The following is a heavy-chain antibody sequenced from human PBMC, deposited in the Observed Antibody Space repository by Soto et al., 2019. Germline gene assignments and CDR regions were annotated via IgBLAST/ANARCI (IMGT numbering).Heavy chain of an antibody. Sequence: QVRLVQSGAEVKKPGASVKVSCKASGYTFTSYGISWVRQAPGQGLEWMGWISAYNGNTNYAQKLQGRVTMTTDTSTSTAYMELRSLRSDYTAVYYCAREGDRCISTSCYDWFDPWGQGTLVTVSS. CDR1: GYTFTSYG. CDR2: ISAYNGNT. J-gene: IGHJ5*02. V-gene: IGHV1-18*01. CDR3: AREGDRCISTSCYDWFDP. D-gene: IGHD2-2*01.